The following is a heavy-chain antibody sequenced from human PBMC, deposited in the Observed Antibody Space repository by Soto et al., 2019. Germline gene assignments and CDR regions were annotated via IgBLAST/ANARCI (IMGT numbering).Heavy chain of an antibody. J-gene: IGHJ4*02. CDR2: IYYSGST. D-gene: IGHD4-17*01. CDR3: ARGFLEYPQTTVTTRSGNFDY. CDR1: GFSTSGSTYY. Sequence: SETLSLTCTVSGFSTSGSTYYWVWIRQPPGKGLEWIGSIYYSGSTYYNPSLKSRVTISVDTSKNPFSLKLSSVTAADTAVYYCARGFLEYPQTTVTTRSGNFDYWGQGTLVTVSS. V-gene: IGHV4-39*07.